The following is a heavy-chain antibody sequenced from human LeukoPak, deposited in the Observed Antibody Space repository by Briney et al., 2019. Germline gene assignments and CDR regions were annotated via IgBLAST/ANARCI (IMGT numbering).Heavy chain of an antibody. CDR1: GGSIRSGTFY. Sequence: SETLSLTCTVSGGSIRSGTFYWGWIRQPPGKGLEWIVSIHYSGSTYYNPSLKSRVTISVDTSKNQFSLSLSSVTAADTAVYYCARLTGLLFLDYWGQGTLVTVSS. V-gene: IGHV4-39*01. CDR3: ARLTGLLFLDY. D-gene: IGHD3-10*01. CDR2: IHYSGST. J-gene: IGHJ4*02.